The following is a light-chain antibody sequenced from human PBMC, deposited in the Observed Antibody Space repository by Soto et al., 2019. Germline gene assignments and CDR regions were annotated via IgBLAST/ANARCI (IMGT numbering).Light chain of an antibody. Sequence: EIVMTQSPATLSVSPGERATLSCRASQSVNSNLAWYQQKPGQAPSLLIYGASTRATGVPARFSGSGSGTEFPLTISSLQSEDFAVYSCQQYNNWPPYTFGQGTKLEIK. V-gene: IGKV3-15*01. CDR3: QQYNNWPPYT. CDR2: GAS. CDR1: QSVNSN. J-gene: IGKJ2*01.